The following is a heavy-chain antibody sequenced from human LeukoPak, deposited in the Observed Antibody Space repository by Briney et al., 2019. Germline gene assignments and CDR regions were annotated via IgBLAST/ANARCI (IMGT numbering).Heavy chain of an antibody. D-gene: IGHD3-22*01. V-gene: IGHV3-23*01. CDR2: ISGSGGST. CDR3: AKDDSSGYYYDYFDY. Sequence: PGASLRLSCAASGFTFSSYAMSWVRQAPGKGLEWVSAISGSGGSTYYADSVKGRFTISRDNSKNTLYLQMNSLRAEDTAVYYCAKDDSSGYYYDYFDYWGQGTLVTDSS. CDR1: GFTFSSYA. J-gene: IGHJ4*02.